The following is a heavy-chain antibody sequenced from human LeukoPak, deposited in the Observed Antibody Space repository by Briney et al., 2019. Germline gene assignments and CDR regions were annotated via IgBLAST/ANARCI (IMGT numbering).Heavy chain of an antibody. Sequence: SETLSLTCTVSGGSISSSSYYWGWIRQPPGKGLEWIGSIYYSGSTYYNPSLKSRVTISVDTPKNQFSLKLSSVTAADTAVYYCARFGGSAIYYYDSSGILDYWGQGTLVTVSS. J-gene: IGHJ4*02. V-gene: IGHV4-39*01. CDR2: IYYSGST. D-gene: IGHD3-22*01. CDR3: ARFGGSAIYYYDSSGILDY. CDR1: GGSISSSSYY.